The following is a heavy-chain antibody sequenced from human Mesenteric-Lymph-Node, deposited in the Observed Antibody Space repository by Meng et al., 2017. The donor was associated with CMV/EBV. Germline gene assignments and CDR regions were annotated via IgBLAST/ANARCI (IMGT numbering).Heavy chain of an antibody. D-gene: IGHD1-7*01. CDR1: GFTVSSIY. V-gene: IGHV3-53*01. CDR3: ARGLSNWNYAGFDF. CDR2: IYSGGNT. J-gene: IGHJ4*02. Sequence: GESLKISCAASGFTVSSIYLTWVRQAPGKGLEWVSIIYSGGNTAYADSVKGRFTISRDNSKNTLYLQMNSLRAEDTAVYYCARGLSNWNYAGFDFWGQGTLVTVSS.